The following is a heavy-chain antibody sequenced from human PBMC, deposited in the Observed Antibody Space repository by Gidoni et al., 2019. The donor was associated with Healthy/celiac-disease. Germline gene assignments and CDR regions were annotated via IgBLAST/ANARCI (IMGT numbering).Heavy chain of an antibody. V-gene: IGHV3-30-3*01. J-gene: IGHJ6*02. CDR3: ARWDASGAAARHGTNYYYYGMDV. CDR2: ISYDGSNK. Sequence: QVQLVESGGGVVQPGRSLRLSCAASGFTFSSYAMHWVRQAPGKGLEWVAVISYDGSNKYYADSVKGRFTISRDNSKNTLYLQMNSLRAEDTAVYYCARWDASGAAARHGTNYYYYGMDVWGQGTTVTVSS. D-gene: IGHD6-6*01. CDR1: GFTFSSYA.